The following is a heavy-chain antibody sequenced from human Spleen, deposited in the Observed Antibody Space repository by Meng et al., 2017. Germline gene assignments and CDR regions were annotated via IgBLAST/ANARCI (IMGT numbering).Heavy chain of an antibody. V-gene: IGHV4-34*01. D-gene: IGHD4-11*01. J-gene: IGHJ4*02. Sequence: QQWGKRRLNPSETLSLTCVVAGGSFCDYYWSWIRQPPGKGLEWIGEINHSGSNNYNPSLESRATISVDTSQNNLSLKLSSVTAADSAVYYCARGPTTMAHDFDYWGQGTLVTVSS. CDR3: ARGPTTMAHDFDY. CDR2: INHSGSN. CDR1: GGSFCDYY.